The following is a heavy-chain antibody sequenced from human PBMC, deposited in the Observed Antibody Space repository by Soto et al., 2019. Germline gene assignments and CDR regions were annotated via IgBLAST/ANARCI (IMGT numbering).Heavy chain of an antibody. CDR1: GGSISSYY. CDR2: IYYTGST. Sequence: PSETLSLTCTVSGGSISSYYWSWIRQPPGKGLEWIGYIYYTGSTNYNPSLKSRVTISVDTSKNQFPLKLSSVTAADTALYYCVRSKGGYSYGTPFDYWGQGTLVTVSS. CDR3: VRSKGGYSYGTPFDY. D-gene: IGHD5-18*01. J-gene: IGHJ4*02. V-gene: IGHV4-59*08.